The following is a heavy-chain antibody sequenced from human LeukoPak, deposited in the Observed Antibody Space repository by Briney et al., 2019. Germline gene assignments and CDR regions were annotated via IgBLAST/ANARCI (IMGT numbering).Heavy chain of an antibody. J-gene: IGHJ4*02. CDR1: GFTFSDYY. CDR3: ARHVVAVGFDY. V-gene: IGHV3-11*06. Sequence: PGGSLRLSCAASGFTFSDYYMSWIRQAPGKGLEWVSSITSSSSYIYYADPVKGRFTISRDNAKNSLYLQMNSLRAEDTAVYYCARHVVAVGFDYWGQGTLVTVSS. CDR2: ITSSSSYI. D-gene: IGHD3-22*01.